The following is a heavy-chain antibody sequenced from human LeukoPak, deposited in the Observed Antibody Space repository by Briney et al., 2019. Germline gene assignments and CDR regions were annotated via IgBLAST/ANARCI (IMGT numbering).Heavy chain of an antibody. CDR2: ISGRGSST. V-gene: IGHV3-23*01. D-gene: IGHD3-9*01. Sequence: GGSLRLSCAASGFTFSSYAMTWVRQAPGKGLEWVSGISGRGSSTYYADSVKGRFTISRDNSKNTLYLQMNSLRAEDTAVYYCAKDMYDILTGYDIGRDNWFDPWGQGTLVSVSS. J-gene: IGHJ5*02. CDR1: GFTFSSYA. CDR3: AKDMYDILTGYDIGRDNWFDP.